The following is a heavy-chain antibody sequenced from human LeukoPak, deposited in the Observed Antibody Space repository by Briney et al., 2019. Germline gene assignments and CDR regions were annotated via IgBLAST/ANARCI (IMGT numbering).Heavy chain of an antibody. V-gene: IGHV1-46*01. CDR2: INPSGGST. CDR3: GRGIQSFDP. J-gene: IGHJ5*02. CDR1: GYTFTSYY. Sequence: ASVKVSCKASGYTFTSYYMHWVRQAPGQGLEWMGIINPSGGSTSYAQKFQGRVTMTRDTSTSTVYMEISRLTYDDTAVYYCGRGIQSFDPWGQGTLVTVSS.